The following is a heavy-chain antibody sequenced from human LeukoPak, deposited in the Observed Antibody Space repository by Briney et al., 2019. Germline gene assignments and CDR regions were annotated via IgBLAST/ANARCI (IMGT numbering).Heavy chain of an antibody. Sequence: GGSLRLSCAASGFTFSSYAMSWVRQAPGKGLEWVSTINGGGVNTHYADSVKGRFTISRDNSKNTLYLQMNSLRAEDTAVYYCAKDLDYYDSSGFDYWGQGTLVTVSS. CDR1: GFTFSSYA. CDR3: AKDLDYYDSSGFDY. D-gene: IGHD3-22*01. J-gene: IGHJ4*02. V-gene: IGHV3-23*01. CDR2: INGGGVNT.